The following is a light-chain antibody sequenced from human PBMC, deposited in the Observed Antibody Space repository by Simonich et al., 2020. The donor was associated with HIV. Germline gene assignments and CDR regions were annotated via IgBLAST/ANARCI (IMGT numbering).Light chain of an antibody. CDR2: AAS. V-gene: IGKV1-9*01. J-gene: IGKJ3*01. CDR1: QGISSY. CDR3: QQLNSYPPPFT. Sequence: DIQLTQFPSFLSASVGDRVTITCRASQGISSYLAWYQQKPGKAPKLLIYAASTLQSGVPSRFSGSGSGTEFTLTISSLQPEDFATYYCQQLNSYPPPFTFGPGTKVDVK.